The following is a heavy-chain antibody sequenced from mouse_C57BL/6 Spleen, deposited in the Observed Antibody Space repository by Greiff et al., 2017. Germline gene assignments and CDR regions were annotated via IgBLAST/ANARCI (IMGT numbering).Heavy chain of an antibody. Sequence: EVKLQESGGGLVKPGGSLKLSCAASGFTFSDYGMHWVRQAPEKGLEWVAYISSGSSTIYYADTVKGRFTISRDNAKNTLFLQMTSLRSEDTAMYYCARPGRGYYFDYWGQGTTLTVSS. J-gene: IGHJ2*01. CDR1: GFTFSDYG. CDR2: ISSGSSTI. CDR3: ARPGRGYYFDY. D-gene: IGHD3-3*01. V-gene: IGHV5-17*01.